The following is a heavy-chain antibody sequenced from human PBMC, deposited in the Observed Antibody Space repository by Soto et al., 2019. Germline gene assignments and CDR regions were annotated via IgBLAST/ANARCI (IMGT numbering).Heavy chain of an antibody. CDR3: ARHRERSYGGSDWTAPDY. CDR1: GGSIRSSSYY. V-gene: IGHV4-39*01. CDR2: IYYSGST. J-gene: IGHJ4*02. Sequence: PSETLSLTCSVSGGSIRSSSYYWGWIRQPPGKGLEWIGSIYYSGSTYYNPSLKSRVTISIDTSKNQFSLKLDSVTAADRAVYYCARHRERSYGGSDWTAPDYWGQGTLVTVSS. D-gene: IGHD5-12*01.